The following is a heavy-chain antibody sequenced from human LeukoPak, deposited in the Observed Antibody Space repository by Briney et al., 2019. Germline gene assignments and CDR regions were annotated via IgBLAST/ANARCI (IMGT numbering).Heavy chain of an antibody. J-gene: IGHJ5*02. V-gene: IGHV4-34*01. CDR2: INHSGST. CDR3: ARTGYCSSTSCPGRWFDP. CDR1: GGSFSGYY. Sequence: SETLSLTCAVYGGSFSGYYWSWIRQPPGKGLEWIGEINHSGSTNYNPSLKSRVTISVDTSKNQFSLKLSSVTAADTAVYYCARTGYCSSTSCPGRWFDPWGQGTLVTVSS. D-gene: IGHD2-2*01.